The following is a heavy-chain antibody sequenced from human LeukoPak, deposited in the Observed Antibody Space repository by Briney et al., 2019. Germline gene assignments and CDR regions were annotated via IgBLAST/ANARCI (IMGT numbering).Heavy chain of an antibody. CDR3: ATEPYCSSTSCYDYYYYYYMDV. CDR2: ISSSSSYI. CDR1: GFTFSSYS. Sequence: GGSLRLSCAASGFTFSSYSMNWVRQAPGKGLEWVSSISSSSSYIYYADSVKGRFTISRDNAKNSLYLQMNSLRAEDTAVYYCATEPYCSSTSCYDYYYYYYMDVWGKGTTVTVSS. V-gene: IGHV3-21*03. J-gene: IGHJ6*03. D-gene: IGHD2-2*01.